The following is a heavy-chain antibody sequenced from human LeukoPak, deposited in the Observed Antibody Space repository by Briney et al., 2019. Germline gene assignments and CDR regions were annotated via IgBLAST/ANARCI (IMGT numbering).Heavy chain of an antibody. D-gene: IGHD3-22*01. V-gene: IGHV4-30-4*01. J-gene: IGHJ3*02. CDR3: ARVPYYYDSSGYFDAFDI. CDR1: GGSISSGDYY. Sequence: PSETLSLTCTVSGGSISSGDYYWSWIRQPPGKGLEWIGYIYYSGSTYYNPSLKSRVTISVDTSKNQFFLKLSSVTAADTAVYYCARVPYYYDSSGYFDAFDIWGQGTMVTVSS. CDR2: IYYSGST.